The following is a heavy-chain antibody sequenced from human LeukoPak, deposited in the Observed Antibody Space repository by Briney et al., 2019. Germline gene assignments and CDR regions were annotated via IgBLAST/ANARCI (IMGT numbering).Heavy chain of an antibody. Sequence: GASLKISCKGSGSCFTSCWIGWVRQMPGKGLGWMWIIYPGDSDTRYRPSFQGQVTISADKSISTAYLQWSSLKASDTAMYYCARSTGTYYYYYMDVWGKGTTVTVSS. V-gene: IGHV5-51*01. D-gene: IGHD1-1*01. CDR2: IYPGDSDT. J-gene: IGHJ6*03. CDR1: GSCFTSCW. CDR3: ARSTGTYYYYYMDV.